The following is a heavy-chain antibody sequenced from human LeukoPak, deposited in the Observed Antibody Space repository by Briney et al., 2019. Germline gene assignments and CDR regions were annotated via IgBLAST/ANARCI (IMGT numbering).Heavy chain of an antibody. Sequence: SETLSLTCTVSGGSISSYYWSWIRQPPGKGLDWNGYIYYSGSTNYNPSLKSRVTISVDTSKNQFSLKLSSVTAADTAVYYCARERYFDWLGPSFFDYWGQGTLVTVSS. D-gene: IGHD3-9*01. J-gene: IGHJ4*02. CDR3: ARERYFDWLGPSFFDY. CDR2: IYYSGST. V-gene: IGHV4-59*12. CDR1: GGSISSYY.